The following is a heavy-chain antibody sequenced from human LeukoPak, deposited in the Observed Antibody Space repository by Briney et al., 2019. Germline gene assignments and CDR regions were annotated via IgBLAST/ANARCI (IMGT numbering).Heavy chain of an antibody. D-gene: IGHD4-23*01. CDR3: ARDLLNEGNHLDY. CDR1: GGSISSGDYY. CDR2: IYCSGST. Sequence: SETLSLTCTVSGGSISSGDYYWSWIRQPPGKGLEWIGHIYCSGSTYYNPSLKSRVTISVDTSKNQFSLKLSSVTAADTAVYYCARDLLNEGNHLDYWGQGTLVTVSS. V-gene: IGHV4-30-4*01. J-gene: IGHJ4*02.